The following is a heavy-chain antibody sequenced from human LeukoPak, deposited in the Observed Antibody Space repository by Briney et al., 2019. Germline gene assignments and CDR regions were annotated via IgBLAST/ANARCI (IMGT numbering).Heavy chain of an antibody. CDR2: ISSSSSYT. V-gene: IGHV3-11*06. CDR1: GFTFSDYY. J-gene: IGHJ4*02. CDR3: AKDGGHCSGGSCYSGFDY. Sequence: GGSLRLSCAASGFTFSDYYMSWIRQAPGKGLEWVSYISSSSSYTNYADSVKGRFTISRDNAKNSLYPQMNSLRAEDTAVYYCAKDGGHCSGGSCYSGFDYWGQGTLVTVSS. D-gene: IGHD2-15*01.